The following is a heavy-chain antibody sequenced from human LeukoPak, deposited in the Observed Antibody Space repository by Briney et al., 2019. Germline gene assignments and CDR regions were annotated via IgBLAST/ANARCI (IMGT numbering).Heavy chain of an antibody. CDR2: IKSGGGGT. J-gene: IGHJ5*02. CDR3: ARDSNWAFDP. D-gene: IGHD1-1*01. CDR1: GYRFSSNH. Sequence: ASVKVSCKASGYRFSSNHMHWVRQAPGQGLEWMGIIKSGGGGTTYAQKFQGRVALTRDTSTTTFYMDLNNLRFEDTAVYYCARDSNWAFDPWGQGTLVTVPS. V-gene: IGHV1-46*01.